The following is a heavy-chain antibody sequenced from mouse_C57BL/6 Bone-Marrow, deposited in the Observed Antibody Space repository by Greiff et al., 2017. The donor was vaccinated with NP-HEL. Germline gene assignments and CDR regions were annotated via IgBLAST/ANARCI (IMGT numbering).Heavy chain of an antibody. Sequence: QVQLKQPGAELVKPGASVKLSCKASGYTFTSYWMHWVKQRPGQGLEWIGMIHPNSGSTNYNEKFKSKATLTVDKSSSTAYMQLSSLTSEDSAVYYCARLASKYAMDYWGQGTSVTVSS. CDR1: GYTFTSYW. CDR3: ARLASKYAMDY. CDR2: IHPNSGST. D-gene: IGHD2-5*01. J-gene: IGHJ4*01. V-gene: IGHV1-64*01.